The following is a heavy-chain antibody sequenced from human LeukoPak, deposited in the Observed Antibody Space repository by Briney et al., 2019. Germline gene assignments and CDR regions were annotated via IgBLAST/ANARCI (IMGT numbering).Heavy chain of an antibody. J-gene: IGHJ4*02. Sequence: EGSLRLSCAASGFTFSKYDLSWVRQAPGKGLECVSAIDRGVGSTYYADSVKGRFTISRDNSKNTPYLQMNNLRVDDTAVYYCAKKGQADDGGKPDWGQGTLVTVSS. CDR3: AKKGQADDGGKPD. V-gene: IGHV3-23*01. CDR1: GFTFSKYD. CDR2: IDRGVGST.